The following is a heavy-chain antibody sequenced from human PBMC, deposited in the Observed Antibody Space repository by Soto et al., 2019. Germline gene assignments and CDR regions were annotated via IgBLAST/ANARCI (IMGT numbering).Heavy chain of an antibody. Sequence: GGSLRLSCAASGFTFSSYAMSWVRQAPGKGLEWVSAISGSGGSTYYADSVKGRFTISRDNSKNTLYLQMNSLRAEDTAVYYCARRDTAMGYFDYWGQGTLVTVSS. CDR2: ISGSGGST. CDR3: ARRDTAMGYFDY. CDR1: GFTFSSYA. V-gene: IGHV3-23*01. D-gene: IGHD5-18*01. J-gene: IGHJ4*02.